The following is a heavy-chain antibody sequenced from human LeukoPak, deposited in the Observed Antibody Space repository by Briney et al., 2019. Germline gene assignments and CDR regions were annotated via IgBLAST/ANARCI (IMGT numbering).Heavy chain of an antibody. CDR1: GFSLSGSW. D-gene: IGHD3-16*01. V-gene: IGHV3-74*01. CDR2: NKYDGTIK. Sequence: GGSLRLSCEASGFSLSGSWMHWVRQAPGKGLMWVSQNKYDGTIKNYADSVRGRFTISRDNAKNTLYLHMNDLRAEDTAVYYCARSDYFHNWGQGTMVVVST. CDR3: ARSDYFHN. J-gene: IGHJ3*02.